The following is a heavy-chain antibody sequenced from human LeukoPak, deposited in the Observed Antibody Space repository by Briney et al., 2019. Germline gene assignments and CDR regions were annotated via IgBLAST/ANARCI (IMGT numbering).Heavy chain of an antibody. CDR2: IYYSGST. J-gene: IGHJ5*02. CDR3: ARHRKILTAGIDWFDH. D-gene: IGHD6-13*01. Sequence: SETLSLTCSVSGGSISSSTYYWGWIRQPPGKGLEWIGSIYYSGSTYYNPSLKSRVTISVDTSKNQFSLKLSSVTAADTAVYYCARHRKILTAGIDWFDHWGQGTLVTVSS. V-gene: IGHV4-39*01. CDR1: GGSISSSTYY.